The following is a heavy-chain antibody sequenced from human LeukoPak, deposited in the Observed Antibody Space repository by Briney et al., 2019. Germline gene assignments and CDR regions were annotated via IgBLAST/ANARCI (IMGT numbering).Heavy chain of an antibody. V-gene: IGHV1-69-2*01. CDR2: VDPEDGET. Sequence: GATVKISCKVSGYTFTDYYMHWVQQAPGKGLEWMGLVDPEDGETIYAEKFQGRVAITADTSTDTAYMELSSLRSEDTAVYYCATGIAAAGRRFDYWGQGTLVTVSS. J-gene: IGHJ4*02. CDR3: ATGIAAAGRRFDY. D-gene: IGHD6-13*01. CDR1: GYTFTDYY.